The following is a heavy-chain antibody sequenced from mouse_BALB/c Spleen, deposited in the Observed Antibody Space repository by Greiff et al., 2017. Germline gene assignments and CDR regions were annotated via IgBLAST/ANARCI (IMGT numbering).Heavy chain of an antibody. D-gene: IGHD1-1*01. J-gene: IGHJ4*01. V-gene: IGHV14-3*02. CDR3: ASGYYGAYAMDY. CDR1: GFNIKDTY. Sequence: EVKLMESGAELVKPGASVKLSCTASGFNIKDTYMHWVKQRPEQGLEWIGRIDPANGNTKYDPKFQGKATITADTSSNTAYLQLSSLTSEDTAVYYCASGYYGAYAMDYWGQGTSVTVSS. CDR2: IDPANGNT.